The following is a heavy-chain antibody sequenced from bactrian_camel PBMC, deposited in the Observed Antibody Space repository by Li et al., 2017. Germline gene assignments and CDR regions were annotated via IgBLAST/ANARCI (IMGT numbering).Heavy chain of an antibody. CDR3: AAGGRGCQDDSTYRY. CDR1: GYTISVNC. J-gene: IGHJ4*01. D-gene: IGHD1*01. CDR2: IYTGTGST. V-gene: IGHV3S1*01. Sequence: VQLVESGGGSVQAGGSLRLSCAASGYTISVNCMAWFRQAPGKEREGVARIYTGTGSTYYADSVKGRFTLSRDNAAKAMYLQMNSLKPEDTAMYYCAAGGRGCQDDSTYRYWGQGTQVTVS.